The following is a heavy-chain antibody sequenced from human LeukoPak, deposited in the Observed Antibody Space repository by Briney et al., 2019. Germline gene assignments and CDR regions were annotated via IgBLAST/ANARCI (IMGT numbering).Heavy chain of an antibody. Sequence: PGGSLRLSCAVSGFTLDDYAMHWVRQAPGKGLEWVSGISWNSGSIGYADSVKGRFTISRDNAKNSLYLQMNSLRAEDTALYYCAKDGYDSSGYKAPVNYYYYYGMDVWGQGTTVTVPS. D-gene: IGHD3-22*01. CDR1: GFTLDDYA. J-gene: IGHJ6*02. CDR2: ISWNSGSI. CDR3: AKDGYDSSGYKAPVNYYYYYGMDV. V-gene: IGHV3-9*01.